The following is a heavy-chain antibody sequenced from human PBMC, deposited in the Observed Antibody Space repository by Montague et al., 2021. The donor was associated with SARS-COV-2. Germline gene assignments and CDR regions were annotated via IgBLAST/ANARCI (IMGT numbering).Heavy chain of an antibody. CDR3: VRYSGWFYFDF. CDR2: TYYRSKWYS. V-gene: IGHV6-1*01. Sequence: CAISGDSVSSNSVAWSWLRQSPSRGLEWLGRTYYRSKWYSDYAPSVRGRLTVNPDASKNEFSLELSYVTPGDTAVYYCVRYSGWFYFDFWGQGTLVTVSS. CDR1: GDSVSSNSVA. D-gene: IGHD6-19*01. J-gene: IGHJ4*02.